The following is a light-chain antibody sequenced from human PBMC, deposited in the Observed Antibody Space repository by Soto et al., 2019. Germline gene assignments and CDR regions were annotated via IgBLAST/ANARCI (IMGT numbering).Light chain of an antibody. CDR3: AAWDDSLNGHVV. CDR1: YSNIGSNS. CDR2: SNN. Sequence: QSVMTQPPSASGTPGQRVTSSCSGSYSNIGSNSVNWYQQLPGTAPKLLIYSNNQRPSGVPDRFSGSKSGTSASLAISGLQSEDEADYYCAAWDDSLNGHVVFGGGTKLTVL. V-gene: IGLV1-44*01. J-gene: IGLJ2*01.